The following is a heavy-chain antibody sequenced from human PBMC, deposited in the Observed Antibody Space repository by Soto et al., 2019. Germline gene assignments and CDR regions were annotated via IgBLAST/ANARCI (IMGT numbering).Heavy chain of an antibody. D-gene: IGHD6-13*01. J-gene: IGHJ6*02. CDR2: IIPIFGTA. CDR3: ARDRRQQLVSESYYYYGMDV. CDR1: GGTFSSYA. V-gene: IGHV1-69*06. Sequence: ASVKVSCKASGGTFSSYAISWVRQAPGQGLEWMGGIIPIFGTANYAQKFQGRVTITADKSTSTAYMELSSLRSEDTAVYYCARDRRQQLVSESYYYYGMDVWGQGTTVTVSS.